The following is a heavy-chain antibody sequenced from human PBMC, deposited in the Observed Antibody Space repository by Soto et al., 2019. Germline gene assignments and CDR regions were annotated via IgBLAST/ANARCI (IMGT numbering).Heavy chain of an antibody. CDR2: IVVGSGNT. Sequence: ASVKVSCKASGFTFTSSAVQWVRQARGQRLEWIGWIVVGSGNTNYAQKFQERVTITRDMSTSTAYMELSSLRSEDTAVYYCGADFSMIYDVGVSYYGMDVWGQGTTVTVSS. D-gene: IGHD3-16*01. V-gene: IGHV1-58*01. J-gene: IGHJ6*02. CDR1: GFTFTSSA. CDR3: GADFSMIYDVGVSYYGMDV.